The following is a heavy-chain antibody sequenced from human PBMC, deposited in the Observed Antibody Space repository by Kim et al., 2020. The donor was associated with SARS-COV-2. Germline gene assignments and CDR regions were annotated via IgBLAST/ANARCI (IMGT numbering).Heavy chain of an antibody. D-gene: IGHD5-12*01. Sequence: NKSYADSVKGRFTISRDNSKNTLYLQMNSLRAEDTAVYYCAKERLRYFDLWGRGTLVTVSS. J-gene: IGHJ2*01. CDR3: AKERLRYFDL. CDR2: NK. V-gene: IGHV3-30*02.